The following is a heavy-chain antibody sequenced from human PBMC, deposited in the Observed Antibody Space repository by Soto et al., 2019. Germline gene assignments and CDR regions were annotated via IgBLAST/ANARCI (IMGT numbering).Heavy chain of an antibody. Sequence: GGSLRLSCAASGFTFSSHAMSWVRQAAGKGLEWVSGISGTGGRTYYADSVKGRFTISRDNSKNTLYLQMNSLRAEDTAVYYCAKHIVVVPGAAEFRVDYFDYWGQGTLVTVSS. J-gene: IGHJ4*02. CDR2: ISGTGGRT. CDR1: GFTFSSHA. V-gene: IGHV3-23*01. CDR3: AKHIVVVPGAAEFRVDYFDY. D-gene: IGHD2-2*01.